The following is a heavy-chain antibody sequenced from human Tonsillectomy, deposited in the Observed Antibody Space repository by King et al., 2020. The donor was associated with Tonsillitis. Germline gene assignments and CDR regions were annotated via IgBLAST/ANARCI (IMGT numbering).Heavy chain of an antibody. V-gene: IGHV3-53*01. CDR1: GFNVSSNY. D-gene: IGHD2/OR15-2a*01. CDR3: ARDCLLCAKFDY. Sequence: VQLVESGGGLIQPGGSLRLSCAASGFNVSSNYMSWVRQAPGKGLEWVSVIYRGGSTYYADSVKGRFTISRDNSKNTLYLQMNRLRAEDTAVYYCARDCLLCAKFDYWGQGTLVTVSS. J-gene: IGHJ4*02. CDR2: IYRGGST.